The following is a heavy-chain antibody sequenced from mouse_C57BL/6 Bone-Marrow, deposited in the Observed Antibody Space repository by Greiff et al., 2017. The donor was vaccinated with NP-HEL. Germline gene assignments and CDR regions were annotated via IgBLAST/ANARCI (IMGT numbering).Heavy chain of an antibody. Sequence: VKLMESGPELVKPGASVKISCKASGYAFSSSWMNWVKQRPGQGLEWIGRIYPGDGDTNYNGKFKGKATLTADKSSSTAYMQLSSLTSEDSAVYYCARRKAYWGQGTLVTVSA. CDR2: IYPGDGDT. CDR1: GYAFSSSW. J-gene: IGHJ3*01. CDR3: ARRKAY. V-gene: IGHV1-82*01.